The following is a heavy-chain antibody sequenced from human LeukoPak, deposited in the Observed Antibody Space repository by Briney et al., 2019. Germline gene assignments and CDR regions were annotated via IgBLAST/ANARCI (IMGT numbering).Heavy chain of an antibody. D-gene: IGHD2-15*01. V-gene: IGHV3-53*01. CDR2: IYRGGST. Sequence: WGSLRLSCAASGFTVSPNYMSWVRQAPGKGLEWVSVIYRGGSTYYADSVRDRFTISRDNSKNTLYLQMNSLRAEDTAVYYCASASCSGSSCYSGYFDYWGQGTLVTVSS. CDR3: ASASCSGSSCYSGYFDY. CDR1: GFTVSPNY. J-gene: IGHJ4*02.